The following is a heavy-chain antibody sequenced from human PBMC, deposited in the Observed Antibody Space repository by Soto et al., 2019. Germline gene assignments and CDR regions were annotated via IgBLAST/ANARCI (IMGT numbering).Heavy chain of an antibody. J-gene: IGHJ3*02. CDR2: IYWNDDK. CDR1: GFSLSASGGG. CDR3: ALSRQQVPEDAFDI. D-gene: IGHD6-13*01. Sequence: SGPALVNPTQTLTLTCTFSGFSLSASGGGVAWIRQPPGKALEWLALIYWNDDKRYRPSLKSRLTITKDASKNQVVLTMTNMDPVATATYFCALSRQQVPEDAFDIWGQGTMVTVSS. V-gene: IGHV2-5*01.